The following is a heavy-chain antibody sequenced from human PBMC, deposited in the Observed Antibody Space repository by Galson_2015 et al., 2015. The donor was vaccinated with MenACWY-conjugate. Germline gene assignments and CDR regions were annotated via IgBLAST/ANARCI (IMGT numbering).Heavy chain of an antibody. D-gene: IGHD6-19*01. J-gene: IGHJ3*01. V-gene: IGHV3-7*01. CDR1: GFTFSSSW. Sequence: SLRLSCAASGFTFSSSWMGWVRQAPGKGLEWVANIKHDASGKYYVDSVKGRFITSRDNAKNSLYLQMDSLRAEVTAMYFCARAKEQWLSKTFDLWGQGTMVTVSS. CDR3: ARAKEQWLSKTFDL. CDR2: IKHDASGK.